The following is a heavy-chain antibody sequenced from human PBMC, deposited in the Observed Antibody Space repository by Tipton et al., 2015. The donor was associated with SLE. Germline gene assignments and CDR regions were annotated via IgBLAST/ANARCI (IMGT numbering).Heavy chain of an antibody. D-gene: IGHD6-13*01. CDR3: ARYSSSWYFDY. J-gene: IGHJ4*02. CDR2: IWFDGSKK. Sequence: SLRLSCAAAGFTFNSYGMHWVRQAPGKGLEWVAVIWFDGSKKYYVESVKGRFTVSRDNSKNMVYLQMSSLRAEDTAVYYCARYSSSWYFDYWGQGTLVTVSS. V-gene: IGHV3-33*01. CDR1: GFTFNSYG.